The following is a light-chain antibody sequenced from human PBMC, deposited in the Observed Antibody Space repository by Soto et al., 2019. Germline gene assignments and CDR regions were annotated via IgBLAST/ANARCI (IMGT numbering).Light chain of an antibody. CDR3: AGWDDSLSGMA. J-gene: IGLJ2*01. CDR1: SSNIGSNY. Sequence: QAVVTQPPSASGTPGQRVTISCSGSSSNIGSNYVYWYQQVPGKAPKLLIYSNNERPSGVPDRFSGSKSGTSASLAISGLRSEDEGDYYCAGWDDSLSGMAFGGGTKLTVL. CDR2: SNN. V-gene: IGLV1-47*02.